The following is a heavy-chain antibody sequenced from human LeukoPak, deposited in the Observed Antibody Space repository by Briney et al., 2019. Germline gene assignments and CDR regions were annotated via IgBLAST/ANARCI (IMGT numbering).Heavy chain of an antibody. CDR3: ARGIQLWSDY. CDR1: GFTFSSYG. CDR2: ISYDGSTK. J-gene: IGHJ4*02. V-gene: IGHV3-30*03. D-gene: IGHD5-18*01. Sequence: GGSLRLSCAASGFTFSSYGMHWVRQAPGKGLEWVAVISYDGSTKYYVDSVKGRFTISRDNSKNTLYLQMNSLRAEDTAVYYCARGIQLWSDYWGQGTLVTVSS.